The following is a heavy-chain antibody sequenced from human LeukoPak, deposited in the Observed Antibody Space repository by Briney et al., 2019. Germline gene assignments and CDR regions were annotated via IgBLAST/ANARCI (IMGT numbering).Heavy chain of an antibody. J-gene: IGHJ4*02. CDR2: IYSGGST. Sequence: TGGSLRLSCAASGFTVSSNYMSWVRQAPGKGLEWVSVIYSGGSTYYADSVKGRFTISRDNSKNTLYLQMNSLRAEDTAVYYCARHMPQWLVRGYFDYWGQGTLVTVSS. D-gene: IGHD6-19*01. V-gene: IGHV3-66*04. CDR1: GFTVSSNY. CDR3: ARHMPQWLVRGYFDY.